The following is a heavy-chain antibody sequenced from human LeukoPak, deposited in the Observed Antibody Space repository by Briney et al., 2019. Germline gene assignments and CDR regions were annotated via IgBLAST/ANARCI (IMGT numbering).Heavy chain of an antibody. D-gene: IGHD6-13*01. J-gene: IGHJ4*02. CDR1: GFTFADYA. CDR2: ISWNSGSI. V-gene: IGHV3-9*01. Sequence: GGSLRLSCAASGFTFADYAMHWVRQAPGKGLEWVSGISWNSGSIGYADSVKGRFTISRDNAKNSLYLQMNSLRAEDTALYYCAKDRSRGIADYWGQGTLVTVSS. CDR3: AKDRSRGIADY.